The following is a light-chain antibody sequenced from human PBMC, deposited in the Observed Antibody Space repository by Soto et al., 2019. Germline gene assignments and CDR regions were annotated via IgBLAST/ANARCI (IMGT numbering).Light chain of an antibody. J-gene: IGLJ2*01. CDR1: SSNIGNNY. Sequence: QSALTQPLSVSAAPGQKVTISCSGSSSNIGNNYVSWYQQLPGTAPKLLIYDNNKRPTGIPDRFSGSKSGTSATLGITGLQTGDEADYYCGTWDSSLSAAVFGGGTKVTVL. CDR2: DNN. V-gene: IGLV1-51*01. CDR3: GTWDSSLSAAV.